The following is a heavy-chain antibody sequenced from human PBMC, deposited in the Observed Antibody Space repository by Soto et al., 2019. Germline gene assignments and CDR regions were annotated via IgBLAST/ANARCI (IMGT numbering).Heavy chain of an antibody. J-gene: IGHJ3*02. CDR1: GFTFSSYA. D-gene: IGHD3-22*01. V-gene: IGHV3-23*01. CDR3: ARSSSITMIVVVTPDDAFDI. Sequence: EVQLLESGGGLVQPGGSLRLSCAASGFTFSSYAMSWVRQAPGKGLEWVSAISGSGGSTYYADSVKGRFTISRDNSKNTLYLQMNSLRAEDTAVYYCARSSSITMIVVVTPDDAFDIWGQGTMVTVSS. CDR2: ISGSGGST.